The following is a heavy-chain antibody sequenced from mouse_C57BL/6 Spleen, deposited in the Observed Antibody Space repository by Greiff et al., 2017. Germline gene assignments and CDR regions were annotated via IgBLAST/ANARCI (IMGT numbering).Heavy chain of an antibody. J-gene: IGHJ2*01. CDR1: GFTFSDYG. CDR2: ISSGSSTI. Sequence: DVKLVESGGGLVKPGGSLKLSCAASGFTFSDYGMHWVRQAPEKGLEWVAYISSGSSTIYYADTVKGRFTISRDNAKNTLFLQMTSLRSEDTAMYYCASDYYGSLYYFDYWGQGTTLTVSS. D-gene: IGHD1-1*01. CDR3: ASDYYGSLYYFDY. V-gene: IGHV5-17*01.